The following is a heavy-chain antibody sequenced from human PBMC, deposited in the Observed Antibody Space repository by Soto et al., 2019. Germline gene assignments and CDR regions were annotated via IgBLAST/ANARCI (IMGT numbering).Heavy chain of an antibody. V-gene: IGHV1-46*01. CDR3: AREGAFSSREFDS. J-gene: IGHJ4*02. Sequence: GASVKVSCKAAGYTFTRDNIHWVRQAHGKGLEWMGVIHPSDSRTTFAQKFQGRVTMTRETSTNTVHMELSSLRSEDTAVYYCAREGAFSSREFDSWGQGTQVTVSS. CDR1: GYTFTRDN. D-gene: IGHD3-3*02. CDR2: IHPSDSRT.